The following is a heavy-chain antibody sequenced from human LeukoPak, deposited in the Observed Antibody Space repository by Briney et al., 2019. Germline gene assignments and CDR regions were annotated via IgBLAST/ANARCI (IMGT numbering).Heavy chain of an antibody. D-gene: IGHD3-22*01. J-gene: IGHJ4*02. Sequence: GWSLRLSCAASGFTLTGYAMSWVRQAPGKGVECVSGICGTGGWTYYVDSVNGRFTISIDNSKNTLFMQMNSLRIEDTAVYYCAKTPYDSSGYQDYWGQGTLVTVSS. CDR1: GFTLTGYA. V-gene: IGHV3-23*01. CDR2: ICGTGGWT. CDR3: AKTPYDSSGYQDY.